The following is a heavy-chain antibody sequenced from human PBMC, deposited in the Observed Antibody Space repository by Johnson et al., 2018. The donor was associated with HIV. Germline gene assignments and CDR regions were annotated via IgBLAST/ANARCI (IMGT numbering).Heavy chain of an antibody. D-gene: IGHD1-26*01. CDR3: ARRRAEAQWEAVDI. CDR2: IYGGDIK. J-gene: IGHJ3*02. V-gene: IGHV3-66*04. Sequence: VQLVESGGGVVQPGRSLRLSCAASGFTVTSSYMSWVRQTPGKGLEWVSVIYGGDIKYYADSVRGRFTISRDNSMNTLVLQMNSLRAEYTAVYYCARRRAEAQWEAVDIWGQGTMVTVSS. CDR1: GFTVTSSY.